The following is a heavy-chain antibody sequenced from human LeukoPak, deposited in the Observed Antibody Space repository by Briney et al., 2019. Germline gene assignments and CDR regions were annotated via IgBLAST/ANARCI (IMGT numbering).Heavy chain of an antibody. V-gene: IGHV3-21*01. CDR1: GFSLSTNG. J-gene: IGHJ6*02. Sequence: GGSLRLSCAVSGFSLSTNGMSWVRQAPGKGLEWVSAITMSGTSTYYADSVKGRFTISRDNAKNSLYLQMNSLRAEDTAVYYCAREDYYYYYGMDVWGQGTTVTVSS. CDR3: AREDYYYYYGMDV. CDR2: ITMSGTST.